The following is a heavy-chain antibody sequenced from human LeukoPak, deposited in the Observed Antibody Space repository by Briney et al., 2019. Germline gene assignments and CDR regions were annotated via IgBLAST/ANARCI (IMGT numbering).Heavy chain of an antibody. Sequence: GGSLRLSCAASGFTFTNAWMTWVRQAPGKGLEWVGRIKSKIDGGSTDYAAPVKGRFTISRVDSKNTLYLQMNSLETEDTAVYYCAGPGEFSSSSVIDYWGQGTLVTVSS. CDR3: AGPGEFSSSSVIDY. D-gene: IGHD6-6*01. J-gene: IGHJ4*02. CDR2: IKSKIDGGST. V-gene: IGHV3-15*01. CDR1: GFTFTNAW.